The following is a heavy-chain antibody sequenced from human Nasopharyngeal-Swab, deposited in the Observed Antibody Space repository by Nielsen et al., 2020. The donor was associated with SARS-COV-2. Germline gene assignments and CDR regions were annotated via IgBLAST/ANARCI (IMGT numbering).Heavy chain of an antibody. CDR1: GFTFTTYG. D-gene: IGHD1-7*01. Sequence: GESPKISCATSGFTFTTYGMHWVRQSLGKGLEWVAVIWNDGGNKYYADSVKGRFTISRDNSMNTLYLQMNSLRAEDTAVYYCARAGALSAGTPTSWIDYWGPGTLVTVSS. CDR3: ARAGALSAGTPTSWIDY. J-gene: IGHJ4*02. V-gene: IGHV3-33*01. CDR2: IWNDGGNK.